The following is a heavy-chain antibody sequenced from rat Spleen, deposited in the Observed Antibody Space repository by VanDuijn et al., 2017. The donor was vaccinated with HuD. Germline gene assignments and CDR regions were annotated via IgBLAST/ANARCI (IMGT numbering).Heavy chain of an antibody. CDR2: ISTGGGNT. D-gene: IGHD4-3*01. CDR1: GFTFSNYD. V-gene: IGHV5S23*01. Sequence: EVQLVESGGGLVQPGRSLKLSCAASGFTFSNYDMAWVRQAPTKGLEWVASISTGGGNTYYRDSVKGRFTISRDDEESTLYLQMDSLRSEDTATYFCARLGGLRNWFAYWGQGTLVTVSS. CDR3: ARLGGLRNWFAY. J-gene: IGHJ3*01.